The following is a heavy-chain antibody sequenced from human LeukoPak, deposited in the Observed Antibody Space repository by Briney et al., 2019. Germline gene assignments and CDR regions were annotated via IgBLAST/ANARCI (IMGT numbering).Heavy chain of an antibody. D-gene: IGHD3-22*01. CDR2: IYYSGST. CDR1: GGSISSGGYY. V-gene: IGHV4-31*03. CDR3: ARPYYYDSRIDP. Sequence: ASETLSLTCTVSGGSISSGGYYWSWIRQHPGKGLEWIGYIYYSGSTYYNPSLKSRVTISVDTSKNQFSLKLNSVTAADTAVYYCARPYYYDSRIDPWGQGILVTVSS. J-gene: IGHJ5*02.